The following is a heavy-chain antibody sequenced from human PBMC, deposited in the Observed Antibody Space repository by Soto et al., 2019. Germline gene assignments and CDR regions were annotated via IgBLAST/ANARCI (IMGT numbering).Heavy chain of an antibody. CDR3: ARRREFASSPEFDS. CDR2: INHSGTP. Sequence: QVQLQQWGAGLLKPSETLSLTCAVYGGSFRGYYWNWIRQPPGKGLEWIGEINHSGTPNYSPSLKGRVTVSVDTSKNQFSLRLSSVTAADTAVYYCARRREFASSPEFDSWGQGTLVTVSS. CDR1: GGSFRGYY. D-gene: IGHD3-10*01. J-gene: IGHJ4*02. V-gene: IGHV4-34*01.